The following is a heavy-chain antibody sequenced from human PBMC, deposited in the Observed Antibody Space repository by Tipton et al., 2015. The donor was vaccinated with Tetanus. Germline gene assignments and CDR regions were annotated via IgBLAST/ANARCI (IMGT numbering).Heavy chain of an antibody. Sequence: TLSLTCTVSGGSISSGGFFWNWIRQFPGKGLKWIGYVYYSGSTFYNPSLKSRVSISVDTSKNQFSLNLTSVTAADTAVYYCARGQGGGRVVRLNWFDPWGHGTLVTVSS. D-gene: IGHD6-6*01. V-gene: IGHV4-31*03. CDR2: VYYSGST. CDR3: ARGQGGGRVVRLNWFDP. J-gene: IGHJ5*02. CDR1: GGSISSGGFF.